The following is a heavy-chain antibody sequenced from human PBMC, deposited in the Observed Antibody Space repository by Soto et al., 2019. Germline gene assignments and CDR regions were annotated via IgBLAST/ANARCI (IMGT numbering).Heavy chain of an antibody. CDR3: ALTLGYCSGSSCYPEYFQH. J-gene: IGHJ1*01. Sequence: QVQLVQSGAEVKKPGASVKVSCKASGYTFTSYGISWVRQAPGQGLEWMGWISAYNGNTNYAQKLQGRVTMTTDTSTSTAYMELRSLRSDDTAVYYCALTLGYCSGSSCYPEYFQHWGQGTLVTVSS. CDR2: ISAYNGNT. V-gene: IGHV1-18*01. D-gene: IGHD2-15*01. CDR1: GYTFTSYG.